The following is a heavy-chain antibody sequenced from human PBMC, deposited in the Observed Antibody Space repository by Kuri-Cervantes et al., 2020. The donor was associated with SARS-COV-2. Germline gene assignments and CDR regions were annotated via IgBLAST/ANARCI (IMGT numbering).Heavy chain of an antibody. J-gene: IGHJ5*02. CDR1: GGSFSGYY. V-gene: IGHV4-34*01. D-gene: IGHD3-22*01. CDR3: ARDRSRAYYYDSSGFGA. Sequence: SETLSLTCAVYGGSFSGYYWSWIRQPPGKGPEWIGEINHSGSTNYNPSLKSRVTISVDTSKNQFSLKLSSVTAADTAVYYCARDRSRAYYYDSSGFGAWGQGTLVTVSS. CDR2: INHSGST.